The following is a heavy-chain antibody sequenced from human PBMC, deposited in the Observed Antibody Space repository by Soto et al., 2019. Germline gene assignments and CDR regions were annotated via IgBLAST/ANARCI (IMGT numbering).Heavy chain of an antibody. V-gene: IGHV2-5*02. J-gene: IGHJ3*02. CDR2: IYWDDDK. D-gene: IGHD3-10*01. CDR1: GFSLSTSGVG. CDR3: ARLDCLGSGKSPERDFDI. Sequence: QITLKESGPTLVKPTQTRTLTCTFSGFSLSTSGVGVGCIRQPPGKALECLALIYWDDDKRYSPCPKSRLNITKDTSKNQLVITITNIDPVETDTYYCARLDCLGSGKSPERDFDIRGQGTMVTVSS.